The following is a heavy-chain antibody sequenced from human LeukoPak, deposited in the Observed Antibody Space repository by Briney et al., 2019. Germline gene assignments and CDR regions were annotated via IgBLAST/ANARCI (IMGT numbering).Heavy chain of an antibody. CDR3: ARGRGYYDSSGDYFFDY. D-gene: IGHD3-22*01. V-gene: IGHV3-66*01. Sequence: GGSLRLSCAASGFTFSDYYMSWVRQAPGKGLEWVSVIYSGGSTYYADSVKGRFTISRDNSKNTLYLQMKSLRAEDTAVYYCARGRGYYDSSGDYFFDYWGQGTLVTVSS. CDR2: IYSGGST. J-gene: IGHJ4*02. CDR1: GFTFSDYY.